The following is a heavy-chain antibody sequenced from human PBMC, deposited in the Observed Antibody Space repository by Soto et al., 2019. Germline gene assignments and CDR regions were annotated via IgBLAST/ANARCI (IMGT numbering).Heavy chain of an antibody. V-gene: IGHV3-30-3*01. J-gene: IGHJ6*02. CDR1: GFAFRSHV. CDR2: ISYDGSKE. Sequence: GGSLRLSCAASGFAFRSHVMHWVRQAPGKGLEWVASISYDGSKEYYADSVNGRFTISRDNSKNTVIMQMNSLRREDTAVYYCAMPRKIYYYHFGMDAWGQGTTVTVSS. CDR3: AMPRKIYYYHFGMDA.